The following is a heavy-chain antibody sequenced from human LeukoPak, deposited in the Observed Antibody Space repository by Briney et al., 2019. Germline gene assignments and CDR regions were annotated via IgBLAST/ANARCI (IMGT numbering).Heavy chain of an antibody. Sequence: PGGSLRLSCAASGFIFSNYGMYWVRQAPGKGLEWVAFIRYDGRNKFYEDSVKGRFTISRDNSKNTLYLQMNSLRAEDTAVYYCAKGPVSGSAFSHYWGQGTLVTVSS. CDR2: IRYDGRNK. V-gene: IGHV3-30*02. D-gene: IGHD1-26*01. CDR1: GFIFSNYG. CDR3: AKGPVSGSAFSHY. J-gene: IGHJ4*02.